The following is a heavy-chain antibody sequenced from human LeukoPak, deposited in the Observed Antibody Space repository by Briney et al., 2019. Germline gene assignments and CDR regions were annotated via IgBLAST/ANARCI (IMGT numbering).Heavy chain of an antibody. CDR1: GYTFTAHY. Sequence: ASVKVSCRASGYTFTAHYIHWVRQAPGQGLEWMGWIDPNSGGTNYAQRFLGSVTMTGDTSINTAFMEVRRLRSDDTAIYYCARGRGTTMVRGVITNYFDLWGQGTLVTVSS. J-gene: IGHJ5*02. D-gene: IGHD3-10*01. CDR2: IDPNSGGT. V-gene: IGHV1-2*02. CDR3: ARGRGTTMVRGVITNYFDL.